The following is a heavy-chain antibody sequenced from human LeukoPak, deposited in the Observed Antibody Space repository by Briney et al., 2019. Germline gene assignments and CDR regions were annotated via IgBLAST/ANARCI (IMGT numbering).Heavy chain of an antibody. CDR2: IKQDGSEE. Sequence: GGSLRLSCAASGFTFSSYWMSWVRQAPGKGLEGVANIKQDGSEEYYVDSVKGRFTISRDNAKNSLYLQMNSLRAEDTAVYYCARERLWLGDRAFDIWGQGTMVTVSS. CDR1: GFTFSSYW. CDR3: ARERLWLGDRAFDI. J-gene: IGHJ3*02. D-gene: IGHD5-18*01. V-gene: IGHV3-7*01.